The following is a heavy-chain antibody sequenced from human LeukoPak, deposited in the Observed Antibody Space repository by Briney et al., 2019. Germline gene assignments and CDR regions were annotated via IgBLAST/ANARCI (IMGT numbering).Heavy chain of an antibody. J-gene: IGHJ3*02. CDR3: ARDLYYFDSRGNYFDTFDI. CDR1: GYTFTSYG. V-gene: IGHV1-18*01. CDR2: IGAYNGNT. D-gene: IGHD3-22*01. Sequence: ASVKVSCKASGYTFTSYGLSWGRQGPGQGLEWMGWIGAYNGNTYYAQKFQGRVTMTTDTSMSTAYMELRSLRSDDTAVYYCARDLYYFDSRGNYFDTFDIWGQGTLVTVSS.